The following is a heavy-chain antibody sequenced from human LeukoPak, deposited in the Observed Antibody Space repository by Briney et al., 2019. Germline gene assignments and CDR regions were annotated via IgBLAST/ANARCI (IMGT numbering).Heavy chain of an antibody. J-gene: IGHJ4*02. CDR3: AKDGLRLGELSFGYFDY. CDR1: GFTFSSNA. V-gene: IGHV3-23*01. CDR2: ISGSGGST. Sequence: PGGSLRLSCAASGFTFSSNAMSWVRQAPGKGLEWVSAISGSGGSTYCADSVKGRFTISRDNSKNTLYLQMNSLRAEDTAVYYCAKDGLRLGELSFGYFDYWGQGTLVTVSS. D-gene: IGHD3-16*02.